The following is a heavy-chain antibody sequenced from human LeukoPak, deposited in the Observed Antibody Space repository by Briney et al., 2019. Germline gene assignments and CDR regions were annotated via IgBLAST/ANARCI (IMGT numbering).Heavy chain of an antibody. V-gene: IGHV4-39*01. D-gene: IGHD2-21*02. CDR1: GGSISSSSYS. J-gene: IGHJ4*02. Sequence: SETLSLTCTVSGGSISSSSYSWGWIRQPPGKGLEWIGSIYYSGSTYYNPSLKSRVTISVDTSKNQFSLKLSSVTAADTAVYYCARKGVVTAIQYFDYWGQGTLVTVSS. CDR3: ARKGVVTAIQYFDY. CDR2: IYYSGST.